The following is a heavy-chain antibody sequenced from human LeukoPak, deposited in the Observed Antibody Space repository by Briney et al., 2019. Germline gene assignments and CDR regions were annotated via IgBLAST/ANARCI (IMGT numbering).Heavy chain of an antibody. CDR3: ARVAVTTQFYYYMDV. D-gene: IGHD4-17*01. CDR1: GFTFSSYS. CDR2: ISSSGSTI. J-gene: IGHJ6*03. Sequence: GGSLRLSCAASGFTFSSYSMNWVRQAPGKGLELVSYISSSGSTIYYADSVKGRFTISRDNAKNSLYLQMNSLRAEDTAVYYCARVAVTTQFYYYMDVWGKGTTVTISS. V-gene: IGHV3-48*04.